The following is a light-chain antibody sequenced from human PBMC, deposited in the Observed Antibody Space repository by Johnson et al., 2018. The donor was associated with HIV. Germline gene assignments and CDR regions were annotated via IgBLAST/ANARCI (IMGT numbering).Light chain of an antibody. Sequence: QSVLTQPPSVSAAPGQKVTISCSGSNSNIGNNYVSWYQQLPGTAPKLLIYDNNKRPSGIPDRFSGSKSGTSATLGITGLQTGDEADYYCETWDSSLSGYYVFGTGTKLTVL. CDR2: DNN. CDR3: ETWDSSLSGYYV. J-gene: IGLJ1*01. V-gene: IGLV1-51*01. CDR1: NSNIGNNY.